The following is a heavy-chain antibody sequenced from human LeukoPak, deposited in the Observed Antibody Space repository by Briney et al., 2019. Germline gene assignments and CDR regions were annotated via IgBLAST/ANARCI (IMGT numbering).Heavy chain of an antibody. J-gene: IGHJ4*02. Sequence: PGESLKISCKGSGYSFTSYWIGWVRQMPGKGLEWMGIIYPGDSDTRYSPSFQGQVTISADKSISTAYLQWSSLKASDTAMYYCARRRYSSGWYDGGINSDYWGQGTLVTVSS. D-gene: IGHD6-19*01. V-gene: IGHV5-51*01. CDR1: GYSFTSYW. CDR2: IYPGDSDT. CDR3: ARRRYSSGWYDGGINSDY.